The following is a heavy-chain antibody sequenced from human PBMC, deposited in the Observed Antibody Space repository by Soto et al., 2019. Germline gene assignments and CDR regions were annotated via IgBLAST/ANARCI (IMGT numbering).Heavy chain of an antibody. Sequence: SETLSLTCTVSGGSINRGGYYLTWIRQHPGKGLEWIGSVYYSGSTNYNPSLKSRVTISVDTSKNQFSLKLSSVSAADTAVYYCARGAGGNFYFDYWGQGTLVTVSS. D-gene: IGHD2-21*02. CDR2: VYYSGST. J-gene: IGHJ4*02. V-gene: IGHV4-31*03. CDR3: ARGAGGNFYFDY. CDR1: GGSINRGGYY.